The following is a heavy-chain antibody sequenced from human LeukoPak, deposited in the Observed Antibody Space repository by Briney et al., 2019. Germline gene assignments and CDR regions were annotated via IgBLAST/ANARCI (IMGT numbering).Heavy chain of an antibody. J-gene: IGHJ4*02. CDR3: ARARGTSFTMVRGVTGFDQ. CDR2: INPNSDGT. D-gene: IGHD3-10*01. Sequence: ASVKVSCKASGYTFNGYYIHWVRQAPGQGLEWMGWINPNSDGTSNAQKFQGWVTMTSDTSITTAYMELSRLTSDDTAVYICARARGTSFTMVRGVTGFDQWGQGTLVTVSS. CDR1: GYTFNGYY. V-gene: IGHV1-2*04.